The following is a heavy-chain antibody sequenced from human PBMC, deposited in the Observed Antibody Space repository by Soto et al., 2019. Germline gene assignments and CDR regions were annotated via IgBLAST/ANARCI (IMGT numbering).Heavy chain of an antibody. V-gene: IGHV4-34*01. Sequence: SETLSLTCAVYGGSFSGYYWSWIRQPPGKGLEWIGEINHSGSTNYNPSLKSRVTISVDTSKNQFSLKLSSVTAADTAVYYCGKSFSYGDYNLDYWGQGTLVTVSS. CDR3: GKSFSYGDYNLDY. CDR1: GGSFSGYY. D-gene: IGHD4-17*01. CDR2: INHSGST. J-gene: IGHJ4*02.